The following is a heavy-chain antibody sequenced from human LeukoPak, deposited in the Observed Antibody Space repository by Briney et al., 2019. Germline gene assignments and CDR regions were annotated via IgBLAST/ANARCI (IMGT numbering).Heavy chain of an antibody. CDR1: GFTFSSYA. CDR2: ISYDGSNK. Sequence: PGGSLRLSCAASGFTFSSYAMHWVRQAPGKGLEWVAVISYDGSNKYYADSVKGRFTISRDNSKNTLYLQMNSLRAEDTAVYYCARDQHISGNYYDSSGYYPLGDYWGQGTLATVSS. CDR3: ARDQHISGNYYDSSGYYPLGDY. D-gene: IGHD3-22*01. J-gene: IGHJ4*02. V-gene: IGHV3-30-3*01.